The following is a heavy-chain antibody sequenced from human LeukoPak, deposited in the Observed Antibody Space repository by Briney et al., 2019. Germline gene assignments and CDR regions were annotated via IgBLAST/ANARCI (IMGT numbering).Heavy chain of an antibody. Sequence: PSETLSLTCTVSGYSIRNGYNWGWIRLSPRKGLEWLGSIYQSGSTYDNPSLKSRVTLSIDTSKNQFSLKLTSVTAADTALYYCARAEINDHSRYWGQGIPVIVSS. V-gene: IGHV4-38-2*02. CDR3: ARAEINDHSRY. CDR2: IYQSGST. J-gene: IGHJ4*02. D-gene: IGHD4-11*01. CDR1: GYSIRNGYN.